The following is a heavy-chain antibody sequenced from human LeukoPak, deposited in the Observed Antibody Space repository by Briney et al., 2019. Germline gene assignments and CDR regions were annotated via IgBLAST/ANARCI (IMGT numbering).Heavy chain of an antibody. CDR2: IRSKAYGGTT. D-gene: IGHD2-21*02. J-gene: IGHJ6*02. Sequence: GGSLRLSCTASGFTFGDYAMSWFRQAPGKGLEWVGFIRSKAYGGTTEYAASVKGRFTNSRDDSKSIAYLQMNSLKTEDTAVYYCTRDLDIVVVTAIPNYYYGMDVWGQGTTVTVSS. V-gene: IGHV3-49*03. CDR1: GFTFGDYA. CDR3: TRDLDIVVVTAIPNYYYGMDV.